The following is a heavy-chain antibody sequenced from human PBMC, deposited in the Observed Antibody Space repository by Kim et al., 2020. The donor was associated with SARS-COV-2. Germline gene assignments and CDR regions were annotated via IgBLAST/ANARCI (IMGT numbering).Heavy chain of an antibody. J-gene: IGHJ4*02. D-gene: IGHD3-10*01. V-gene: IGHV1-2*06. CDR3: ARLLWFGELFFDY. CDR1: GYTFTGYY. Sequence: ASVKVSCKASGYTFTGYYMHWVRQAPGQGLEWMGRINPNSGGTNYAQKFQGRVTMTRDTSISTAYMELSRLRSDDTAVYYCARLLWFGELFFDYWGQGTLVTVSS. CDR2: INPNSGGT.